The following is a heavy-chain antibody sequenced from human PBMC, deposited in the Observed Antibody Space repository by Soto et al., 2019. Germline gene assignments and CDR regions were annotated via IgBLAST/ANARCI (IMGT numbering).Heavy chain of an antibody. J-gene: IGHJ3*02. D-gene: IGHD3-22*01. CDR3: ARHLPDDYYDSSGRDAFDI. CDR2: IYPGDSDT. Sequence: PGESLKISCKGSGYSFTSYWIGWVRQMPGKGLEWMGIIYPGDSDTRYSPSFQGQVTISADKSISTAYLQWSSLKASDTATYYCARHLPDDYYDSSGRDAFDIWGQGTMVTVSS. V-gene: IGHV5-51*01. CDR1: GYSFTSYW.